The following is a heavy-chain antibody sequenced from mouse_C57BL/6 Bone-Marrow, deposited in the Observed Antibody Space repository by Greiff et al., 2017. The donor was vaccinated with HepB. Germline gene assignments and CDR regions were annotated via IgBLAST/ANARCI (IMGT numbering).Heavy chain of an antibody. CDR2: ISDGGSYT. V-gene: IGHV5-4*01. CDR1: GFTFSSYA. D-gene: IGHD2-12*01. CDR3: ARDRYDCYAMDY. J-gene: IGHJ4*01. Sequence: EVQGVESGGGLVKPGGSLKLSCAASGFTFSSYAMSWVRQTPEKRLEWVATISDGGSYTYYPDNVKGRFTISRDNAKNNLYLQMSHLKSEDTAMYYCARDRYDCYAMDYWGQGTSVTVSS.